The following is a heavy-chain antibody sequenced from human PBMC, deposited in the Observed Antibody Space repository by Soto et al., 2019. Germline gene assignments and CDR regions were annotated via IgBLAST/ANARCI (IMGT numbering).Heavy chain of an antibody. J-gene: IGHJ4*02. CDR2: IKRDGSEK. CDR3: ARDKGLLSSEQWLVTYYFDY. Sequence: GGALRLSCAASGFTFSSYWMSWVRQAPGKGLERVANIKRDGSEKYYVDSVKGRFTITRDNAKNSLYLQMNSLRAEDTAVYYCARDKGLLSSEQWLVTYYFDYWGQGTLVTVSS. D-gene: IGHD6-19*01. CDR1: GFTFSSYW. V-gene: IGHV3-7*01.